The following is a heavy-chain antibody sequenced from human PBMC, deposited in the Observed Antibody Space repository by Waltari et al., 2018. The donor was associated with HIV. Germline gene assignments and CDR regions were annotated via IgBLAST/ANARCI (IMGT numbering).Heavy chain of an antibody. D-gene: IGHD5-12*01. CDR1: GFTFRGYW. CDR2: INTDGSST. Sequence: EVQLVECGGGVVQPGGSWRLCCAASGFTFRGYWMYWVRQAPGKGLVWVSRINTDGSSTKYADSVKGRFTISRDNAKNTLYLQMNSLRAEDTAVYYCARGDGYNYGAYWGQGTLVTVSS. CDR3: ARGDGYNYGAY. J-gene: IGHJ4*02. V-gene: IGHV3-74*01.